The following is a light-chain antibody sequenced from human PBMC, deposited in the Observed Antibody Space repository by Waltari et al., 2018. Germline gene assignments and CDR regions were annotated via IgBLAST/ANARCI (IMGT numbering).Light chain of an antibody. V-gene: IGLV2-11*01. CDR2: DVS. CDR3: CSRAGSSVV. J-gene: IGLJ2*01. CDR1: SCDGGDYND. Sequence: QSALTQPRSVSGSPGPSVTISCTGTSCDGGDYNDVSWYQEQPGKAPRLTIYDVSGRPSGVPDRFSASKSGNTASLTISGLQAEDEGSYHCCSRAGSSVVFGGGTKLTVL.